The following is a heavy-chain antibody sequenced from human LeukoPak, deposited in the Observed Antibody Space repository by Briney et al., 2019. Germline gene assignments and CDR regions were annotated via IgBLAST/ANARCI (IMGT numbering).Heavy chain of an antibody. V-gene: IGHV3-30-3*01. J-gene: IGHJ4*02. CDR1: GLTFSSYA. CDR2: ISYDGSNK. CDR3: ARELYYFDY. Sequence: PGGSLRLSCAASGLTFSSYAMHWVRQAPGKGLEWVAVISYDGSNKYYADSVKGRFTISRDNSKNTLYLQMNSLRAEDTAVYYCARELYYFDYWGQGTLVTVSS.